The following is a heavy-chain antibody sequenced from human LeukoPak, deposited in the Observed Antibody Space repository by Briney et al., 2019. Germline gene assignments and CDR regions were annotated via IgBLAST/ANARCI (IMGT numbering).Heavy chain of an antibody. J-gene: IGHJ4*02. Sequence: SETLSLTCLVSFGAITSDSHYWGWIRQTPGKGLEWIGSIDYSGTTYYNPSLKSRVTISVGTSKNQFSLKVTSVTAADTAVYFCARIWFGLRRLYYFDYWGQGTLVTVSS. CDR3: ARIWFGLRRLYYFDY. CDR1: FGAITSDSHY. V-gene: IGHV4-39*07. CDR2: IDYSGTT. D-gene: IGHD3-10*01.